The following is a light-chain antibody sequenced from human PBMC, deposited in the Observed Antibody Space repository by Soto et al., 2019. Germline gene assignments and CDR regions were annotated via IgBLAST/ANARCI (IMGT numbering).Light chain of an antibody. CDR1: NIGSKN. V-gene: IGLV3-9*01. Sequence: SYELTQPLSVSVALGQTARITCGGNNIGSKNVHWYQQKPGQAPVLVIYRDSNRPSGIPERFSGSNSGNTATLTISRAQAGDEADYYCQVWDSSTGLVVFGGGTKVTVL. CDR3: QVWDSSTGLVV. CDR2: RDS. J-gene: IGLJ2*01.